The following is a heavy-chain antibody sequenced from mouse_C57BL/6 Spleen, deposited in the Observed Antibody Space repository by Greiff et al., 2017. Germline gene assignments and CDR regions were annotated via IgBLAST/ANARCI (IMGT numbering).Heavy chain of an antibody. Sequence: EVKLVESEGGLVQPGSSMKLSCTASGFTFSDYYMAWVRQVPEKGLEWVANINYDGSSTYYLDSLKSRFIISRDNAKNILYLQMSSLKSEDTATYYCARDGSGYYFDYWGQGTTLTVSS. CDR3: ARDGSGYYFDY. D-gene: IGHD3-2*02. J-gene: IGHJ2*01. CDR1: GFTFSDYY. V-gene: IGHV5-16*01. CDR2: INYDGSST.